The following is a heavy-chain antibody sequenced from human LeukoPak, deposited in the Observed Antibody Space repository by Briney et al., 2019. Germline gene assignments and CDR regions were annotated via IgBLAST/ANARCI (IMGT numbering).Heavy chain of an antibody. D-gene: IGHD5-18*01. V-gene: IGHV1-69*13. J-gene: IGHJ3*02. CDR1: GGTFISYA. CDR2: IIPIFGTA. Sequence: SVKVSCKASGGTFISYAISWVRQAPGQGLEWMGGIIPIFGTANYAQKFQGRVTITADESTSTAYMELSSLRSEDTAVYYCASIYSYGYDAFDIWGQGTMVTVSS. CDR3: ASIYSYGYDAFDI.